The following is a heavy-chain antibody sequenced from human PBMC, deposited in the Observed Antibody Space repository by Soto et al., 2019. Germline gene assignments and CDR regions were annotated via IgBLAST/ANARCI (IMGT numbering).Heavy chain of an antibody. J-gene: IGHJ6*02. V-gene: IGHV1-69*06. Sequence: QVQLVQSGTEVKKSGSSVKVSCKASGGTSSNFVITWVRQVPGQGLEWLGGILPMFGAVKYAQKFQDRLTITADRSTKTAAMELGSLRPEDTAVYYCARPKRSGYDRGDSYYHTMDVWGHVTTVTVS. CDR3: ARPKRSGYDRGDSYYHTMDV. CDR1: GGTSSNFV. D-gene: IGHD3-3*01. CDR2: ILPMFGAV.